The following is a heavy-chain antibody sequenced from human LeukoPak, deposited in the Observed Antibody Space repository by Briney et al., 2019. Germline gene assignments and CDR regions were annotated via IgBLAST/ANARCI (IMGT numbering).Heavy chain of an antibody. CDR1: GGSISSHY. V-gene: IGHV4-59*11. CDR2: IYYSGST. CDR3: ARAVDYGDYAPGYYYYYMDV. J-gene: IGHJ6*03. Sequence: PSETLSLTCTVSGGSISSHYWSWIRQPPGKGLEWIGYIYYSGSTNYNPSLKSRVTISVDTSKNQFSLKLSSVTAADTAVYYCARAVDYGDYAPGYYYYYMDVWGQGTLVTVSS. D-gene: IGHD4-17*01.